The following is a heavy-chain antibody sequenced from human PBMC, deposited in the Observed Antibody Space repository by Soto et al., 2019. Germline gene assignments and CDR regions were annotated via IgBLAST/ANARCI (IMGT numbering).Heavy chain of an antibody. D-gene: IGHD1-26*01. CDR3: AREGPWDYYYGMDV. J-gene: IGHJ6*02. Sequence: QVQLVESGGGVVQPGRSLRLSCAASGFTFSSYAMHWVRQAPGKGLEWVAVISYDGSNKYYADSVKGRFTISRDNSKNTLYLQMNSLRAEDTAVYYCAREGPWDYYYGMDVWGQGTTDTVSS. CDR1: GFTFSSYA. V-gene: IGHV3-30-3*01. CDR2: ISYDGSNK.